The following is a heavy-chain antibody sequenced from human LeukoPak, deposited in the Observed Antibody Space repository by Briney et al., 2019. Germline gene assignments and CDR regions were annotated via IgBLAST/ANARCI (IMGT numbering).Heavy chain of an antibody. CDR3: AHSPPYYDSSGQQSIFDY. CDR1: GFSLSTSGVG. CDR2: IYWNDDK. V-gene: IGHV2-5*01. J-gene: IGHJ4*02. D-gene: IGHD3-22*01. Sequence: SGPTLVNPTQTLTLTCTFSGFSLSTSGVGVGWIRQPPVKALEWLALIYWNDDKRYSPSLKSRLTITKDTSKNQVVLTMANMDPVDTATYYCAHSPPYYDSSGQQSIFDYWGQGTLVTVSS.